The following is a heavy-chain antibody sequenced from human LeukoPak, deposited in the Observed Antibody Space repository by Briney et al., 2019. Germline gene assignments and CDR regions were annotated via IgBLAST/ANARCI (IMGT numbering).Heavy chain of an antibody. CDR1: GFTFSSYW. D-gene: IGHD3-10*01. CDR3: ARGGSGNKSYYYYYMDV. CDR2: INRDGSST. V-gene: IGHV3-74*01. Sequence: PGGSLRLSCAASGFTFSSYWMHWVRQAPGKGLVWVSRINRDGSSTSYADSVKGRFTISRDNAKNTLYLQMNSLRAEDTAVYYCARGGSGNKSYYYYYMDVWGKGTTVTVSS. J-gene: IGHJ6*03.